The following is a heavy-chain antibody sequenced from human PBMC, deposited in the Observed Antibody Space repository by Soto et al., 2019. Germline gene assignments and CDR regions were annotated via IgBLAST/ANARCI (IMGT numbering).Heavy chain of an antibody. CDR2: SNAYSGDT. CDR1: CYSFTSYG. D-gene: IGHD3-10*01. J-gene: IGHJ5*02. CDR3: ASQPLNPLGTMVRGATGWFDP. Sequence: ASVKVSCKASCYSFTSYGVSWVRQDPGQGLEWMGWSNAYSGDTKYAQEFQDRVTMTRDRSMSTAYMELSSLRSEDTAMYYCASQPLNPLGTMVRGATGWFDPWGQGTLVTVSS. V-gene: IGHV1-18*01.